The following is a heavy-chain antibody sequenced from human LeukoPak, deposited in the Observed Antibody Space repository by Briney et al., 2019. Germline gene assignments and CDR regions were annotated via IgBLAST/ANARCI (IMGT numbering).Heavy chain of an antibody. J-gene: IGHJ4*02. CDR1: GGSISSDNYY. Sequence: LETLSLTCTVSGGSISSDNYYWSWIRQPPGKGLEWIGSIYYSGSTYYNPSLRSRVTKSVDTSKNQFSLKLSSVTTADTAVYYCARAYDWNGDYFDYWGQGTLVTVSS. V-gene: IGHV4-39*01. CDR3: ARAYDWNGDYFDY. D-gene: IGHD3-16*01. CDR2: IYYSGST.